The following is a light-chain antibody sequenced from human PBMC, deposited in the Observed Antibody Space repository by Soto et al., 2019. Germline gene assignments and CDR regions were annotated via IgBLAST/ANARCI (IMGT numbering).Light chain of an antibody. V-gene: IGLV2-8*01. CDR2: EVV. CDR1: KNDIGVYDF. CDR3: KSYDGSNTYV. J-gene: IGLJ1*01. Sequence: QSVLTQPPSASGSPGQSVTISCTGTKNDIGVYDFVSWYQHHPGKAPRLIIYEVVQRPSGVPDRFSGSKSGNTASLTVSGLQAADEAHYFCKSYDGSNTYVFGSGTKGTVL.